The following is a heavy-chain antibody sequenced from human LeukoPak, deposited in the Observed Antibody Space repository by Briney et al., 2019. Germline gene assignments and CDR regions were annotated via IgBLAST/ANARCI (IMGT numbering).Heavy chain of an antibody. V-gene: IGHV1-2*03. D-gene: IGHD6-13*01. J-gene: IGHJ4*02. Sequence: LGASVKVSCKASGYTFTNYGLSWVRQAPGQGLEWMGWINPNSGGTNYAQKFQGRVTMTRDTSISTAYMELSRLRSDDTAVYYCARFEGYSSSSWYAFDYWGQGTLVTVSS. CDR3: ARFEGYSSSSWYAFDY. CDR2: INPNSGGT. CDR1: GYTFTNYG.